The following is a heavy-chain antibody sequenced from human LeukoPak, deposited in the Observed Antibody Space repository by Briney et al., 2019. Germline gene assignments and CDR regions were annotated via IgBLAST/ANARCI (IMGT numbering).Heavy chain of an antibody. D-gene: IGHD4-17*01. Sequence: SETLSLTCTVSGGSITSNYWSWIRQPPGKGLEWIGDMYYSGSADYNPSLKSRLSISVDTSKSQFSLKLSSVTAADTAVYYCARVAYGDFGGYFDYWGQGALVTVSS. V-gene: IGHV4-59*08. CDR1: GGSITSNY. CDR3: ARVAYGDFGGYFDY. CDR2: MYYSGSA. J-gene: IGHJ4*02.